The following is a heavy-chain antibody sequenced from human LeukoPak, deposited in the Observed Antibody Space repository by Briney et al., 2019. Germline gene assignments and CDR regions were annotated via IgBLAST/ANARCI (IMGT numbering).Heavy chain of an antibody. J-gene: IGHJ4*02. Sequence: GGSPRLSRAASGFTLSRYAMRGVPQAPGKGLECVSAISGSGGGTYYADSVKCRFTISRDNTTNTLYLQMNSLRAEDTAVYYCAEVISSGYQYYFDYWGQGTLVTVSS. CDR1: GFTLSRYA. CDR2: ISGSGGGT. V-gene: IGHV3-23*01. D-gene: IGHD3-22*01. CDR3: AEVISSGYQYYFDY.